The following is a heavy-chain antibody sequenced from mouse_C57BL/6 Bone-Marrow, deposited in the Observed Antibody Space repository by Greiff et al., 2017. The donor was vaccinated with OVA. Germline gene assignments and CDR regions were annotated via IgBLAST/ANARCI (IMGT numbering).Heavy chain of an antibody. V-gene: IGHV1-39*01. CDR2: INPNYGTT. CDR3: ARQYYSNLYAMDY. D-gene: IGHD2-5*01. J-gene: IGHJ4*01. CDR1: GYAFSSSW. Sequence: VQLQQSGPELVKPGASVKISCKASGYAFSSSWMNWVKQSNGKSLEWIGVINPNYGTTSYNQKFKGKATLTVDQSSSTAYMQLNSLTSEDSAVYYCARQYYSNLYAMDYWGQGTSVTVSS.